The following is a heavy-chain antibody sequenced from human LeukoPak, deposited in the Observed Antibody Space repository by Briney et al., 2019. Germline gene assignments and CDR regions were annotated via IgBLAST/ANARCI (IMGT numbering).Heavy chain of an antibody. CDR3: ARDLLPRYFDWLSPLYYFDY. CDR1: GYTFTSYG. V-gene: IGHV1-18*01. J-gene: IGHJ4*02. D-gene: IGHD3-9*01. CDR2: ISAYNGNT. Sequence: GASVKVSCKASGYTFTSYGISWVRQAPGQGLEWMGWISAYNGNTNYAQKLQGRVTMTTDTSTSTAYMELRSLRSDDTAVYYCARDLLPRYFDWLSPLYYFDYWGQGILVAVSS.